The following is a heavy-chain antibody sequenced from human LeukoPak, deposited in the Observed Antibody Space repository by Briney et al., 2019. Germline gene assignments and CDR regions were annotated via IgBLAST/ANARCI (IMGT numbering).Heavy chain of an antibody. CDR3: ARWGGGDYFPFDY. V-gene: IGHV4-39*07. CDR1: GGSIGSSSYY. Sequence: SETLSLTCTVSGGSIGSSSYYWGWIRQPPGKGLEWIGSIYYSGSSNYNPSLMSRVTISVDTSKNQFSLKLSSVTAADTAVYYCARWGGGDYFPFDYWGQGTLVTVSS. D-gene: IGHD2/OR15-2a*01. CDR2: IYYSGSS. J-gene: IGHJ4*02.